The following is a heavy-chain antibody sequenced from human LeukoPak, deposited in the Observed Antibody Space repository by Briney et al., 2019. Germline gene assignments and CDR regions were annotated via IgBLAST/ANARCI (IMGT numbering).Heavy chain of an antibody. CDR2: IYHSGST. J-gene: IGHJ4*02. V-gene: IGHV4-39*07. Sequence: SETLSLTCTVSGGSISSSSYYWGWIRQPPGKGLEWIGYIYHSGSTYYNPSLKSRVTISVDRSKNQFSLKLSSVTAADTAVYYCASGFYFDYWGQGTLVTVSS. CDR1: GGSISSSSYY. CDR3: ASGFYFDY.